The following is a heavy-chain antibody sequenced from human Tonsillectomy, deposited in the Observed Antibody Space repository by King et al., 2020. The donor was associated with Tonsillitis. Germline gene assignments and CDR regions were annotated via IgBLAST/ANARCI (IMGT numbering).Heavy chain of an antibody. CDR2: IKQDGSEK. D-gene: IGHD6-19*01. CDR1: GFTFSSYW. J-gene: IGHJ4*02. CDR3: TRGGSGWSEASS. Sequence: VQLVESGGGLVQPGGSLRLSCAASGFTFSSYWMSWVRQAPGKGLEGVANIKQDGSEKYYVDSVKGRFTISRNNTKKSLYLQMNSLRAEDTAGYYCTRGGSGWSEASSWGQGTLVTVSS. V-gene: IGHV3-7*01.